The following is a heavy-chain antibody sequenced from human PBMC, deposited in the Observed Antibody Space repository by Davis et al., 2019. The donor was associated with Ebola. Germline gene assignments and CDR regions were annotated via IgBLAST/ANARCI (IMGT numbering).Heavy chain of an antibody. J-gene: IGHJ5*02. D-gene: IGHD3-3*01. CDR2: ISWNSGSI. CDR1: GFTFDDYG. V-gene: IGHV3-9*03. CDR3: AKDLSDFWSGFEFDP. Sequence: SLKISCAASGFTFDDYGMSWVRQAPGKGLEWVSGISWNSGSIGYADSVKGRFTISRDNAKNSLYLQMNSLRAEDMALYYCAKDLSDFWSGFEFDPWGQGTLVTVSS.